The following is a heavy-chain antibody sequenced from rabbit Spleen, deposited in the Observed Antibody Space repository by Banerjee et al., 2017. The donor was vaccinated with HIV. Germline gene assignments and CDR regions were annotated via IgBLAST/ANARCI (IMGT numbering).Heavy chain of an antibody. D-gene: IGHD1-1*01. V-gene: IGHV1S45*01. CDR1: GVSFSGSSY. Sequence: QEQLVESGGDLVKPGASLALTCIASGVSFSGSSYMCWVRQAPGKGLEWIACIHIGSSTFTYFASWAKGRFTISKTSSTTVTLQMTSLTAADTATYFCARDLDGVIGWNFGWWGPGTLVTVS. CDR2: IHIGSSTFT. CDR3: ARDLDGVIGWNFGW. J-gene: IGHJ4*01.